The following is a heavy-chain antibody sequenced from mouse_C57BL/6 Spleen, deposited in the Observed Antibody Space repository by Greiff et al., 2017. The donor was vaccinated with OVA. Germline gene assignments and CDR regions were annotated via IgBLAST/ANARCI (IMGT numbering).Heavy chain of an antibody. D-gene: IGHD1-1*01. Sequence: QVQLQQPGAELVKPGASVKPSCKASGYTFTSYWMQWVKQRPGQGLEWIGEIDPSDSYTNYNQKFKGKATLTVDTSSSTAYMQLSSLTSEDSAVYYCARITTVAYYFDYWGQGTTLTVSS. CDR3: ARITTVAYYFDY. J-gene: IGHJ2*01. CDR2: IDPSDSYT. V-gene: IGHV1-50*01. CDR1: GYTFTSYW.